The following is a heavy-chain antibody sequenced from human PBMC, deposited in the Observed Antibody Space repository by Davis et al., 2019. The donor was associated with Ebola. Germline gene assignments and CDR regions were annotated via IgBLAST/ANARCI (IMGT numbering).Heavy chain of an antibody. CDR1: GGSISSYY. J-gene: IGHJ6*02. V-gene: IGHV4-59*01. CDR2: IYYSGST. Sequence: PSETLSLTCTVSGGSISSYYWSWIRQPPGKGLEWIGYIYYSGSTNYNPSLKSRVTISVDTSKNQFSLKLSSVTAADTAVYYCATYQRMWPRSHYYDMDVWGQGTTVIVSS. CDR3: ATYQRMWPRSHYYDMDV. D-gene: IGHD5-12*01.